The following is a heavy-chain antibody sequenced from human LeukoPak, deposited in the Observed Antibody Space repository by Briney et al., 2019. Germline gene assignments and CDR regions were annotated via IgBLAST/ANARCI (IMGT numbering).Heavy chain of an antibody. CDR1: GFTFSSYA. CDR2: ISGSGGTT. CDR3: ATLRSVYYFDY. V-gene: IGHV3-23*01. D-gene: IGHD2-15*01. J-gene: IGHJ4*02. Sequence: GGSLTLSCAASGFTFSSYAMTWVRHAPEKGLEWVSTISGSGGTTYYADSVKGRFTVSRDNSRNTLFLQMNSLRAEDTAVYYCATLRSVYYFDYWGQGTLVTVSS.